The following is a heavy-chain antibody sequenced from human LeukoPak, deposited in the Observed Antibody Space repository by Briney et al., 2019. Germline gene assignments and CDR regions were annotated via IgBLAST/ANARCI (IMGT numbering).Heavy chain of an antibody. Sequence: GGSLRLSCAASGFTFSSYGMNWVRQAPGKGLEWVSSISSSSSYTYYADSVKGRFTISRDNAKNSLYLQMNSLRSEDTAVYYCAREEDTAMVKPMDPWGQGTLVTVSS. CDR3: AREEDTAMVKPMDP. CDR2: ISSSSSYT. V-gene: IGHV3-21*04. D-gene: IGHD5-18*01. CDR1: GFTFSSYG. J-gene: IGHJ5*02.